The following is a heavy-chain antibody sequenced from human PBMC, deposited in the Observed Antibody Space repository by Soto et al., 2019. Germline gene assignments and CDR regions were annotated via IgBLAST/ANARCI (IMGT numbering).Heavy chain of an antibody. J-gene: IGHJ4*02. Sequence: GGSLRLSCAASGFTVSSNYMTWVRQGPGKGLEWLSIIYAAGTTYYADSVKDRFTISRDNSKSTLYLQMNSLRAEDTAVYYCAGPGPLLALGYWGQGTLVTVS. CDR3: AGPGPLLALGY. CDR1: GFTVSSNY. D-gene: IGHD2-8*02. CDR2: IYAAGTT. V-gene: IGHV3-66*01.